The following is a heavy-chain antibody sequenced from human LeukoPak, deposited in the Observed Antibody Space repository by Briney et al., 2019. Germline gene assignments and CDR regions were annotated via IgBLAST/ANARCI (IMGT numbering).Heavy chain of an antibody. CDR3: ARLQGGKGSWYEGRVY. J-gene: IGHJ4*02. CDR2: INWNGGRT. V-gene: IGHV3-20*04. Sequence: GGSLRLSCAALGLTFDDYAMNWVRQAPGKGLEWVSGINWNGGRTVYVDSVKGRFTISRDNAKNSLYLQMNSLRAEDTALYYCARLQGGKGSWYEGRVYWGQGTLVTVSS. D-gene: IGHD6-13*01. CDR1: GLTFDDYA.